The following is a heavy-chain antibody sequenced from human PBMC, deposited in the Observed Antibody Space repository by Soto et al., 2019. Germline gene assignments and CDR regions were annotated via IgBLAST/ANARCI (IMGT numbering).Heavy chain of an antibody. CDR2: ISAYNGNT. Sequence: QVQLVQSGAEVKKPGASVKVSCKASGYTFTSYGISWVRQAPGQGLEWMGWISAYNGNTNYAQKLQGRVTMTTDTATSTAYMELRSLRSDDTAVYYCARAYSSSWYSRSYYFYGMDVWGQGTTVTVSS. J-gene: IGHJ6*02. CDR3: ARAYSSSWYSRSYYFYGMDV. CDR1: GYTFTSYG. V-gene: IGHV1-18*01. D-gene: IGHD6-13*01.